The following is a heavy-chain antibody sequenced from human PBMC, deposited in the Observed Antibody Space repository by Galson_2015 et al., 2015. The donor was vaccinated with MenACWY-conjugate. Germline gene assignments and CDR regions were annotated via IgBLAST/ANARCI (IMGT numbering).Heavy chain of an antibody. J-gene: IGHJ4*02. Sequence: SLRLSCAASGFTFSSYWMTWVRQAPGKGLEWVANVNPDACDKSYVDSVKGRFTIFRDNAKNSLYLQMNSLRAEDTAVYFCSRHWEWAFDFWGQGTLAIVSS. CDR1: GFTFSSYW. CDR2: VNPDACDK. D-gene: IGHD3-3*01. V-gene: IGHV3-7*03. CDR3: SRHWEWAFDF.